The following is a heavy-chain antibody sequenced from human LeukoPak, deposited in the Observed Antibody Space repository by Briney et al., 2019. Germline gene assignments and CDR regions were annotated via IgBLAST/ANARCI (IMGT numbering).Heavy chain of an antibody. CDR1: GGSFSAYY. D-gene: IGHD6-13*01. CDR3: VRGGSSSWPYYYYYMDV. J-gene: IGHJ6*03. V-gene: IGHV4-34*01. Sequence: PSETLSLTCAVYGGSFSAYYWSWIRQPPGKGLEWIGEINHSGSTNYNPSLKSRVVISVDTSKNQFSLKLSSVTAADTAVYYCVRGGSSSWPYYYYYMDVWGKGTTVTVSS. CDR2: INHSGST.